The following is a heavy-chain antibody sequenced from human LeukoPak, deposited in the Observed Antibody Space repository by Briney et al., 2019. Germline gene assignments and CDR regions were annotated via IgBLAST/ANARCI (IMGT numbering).Heavy chain of an antibody. CDR3: ARVRRDMLRYFDY. V-gene: IGHV4-30-4*01. D-gene: IGHD3-16*01. CDR2: IYYSGST. J-gene: IGHJ4*02. Sequence: SETLSLTCTVSGGSISSGDYYWRWIRQPPGKGLEWIGYIYYSGSTYYNPSLKSRVTISVDTSKNQFSLKLSSVTAADTAVYYCARVRRDMLRYFDYWGQGTLVTVSS. CDR1: GGSISSGDYY.